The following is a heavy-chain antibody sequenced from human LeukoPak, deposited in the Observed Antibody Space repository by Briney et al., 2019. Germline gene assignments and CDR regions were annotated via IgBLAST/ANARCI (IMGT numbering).Heavy chain of an antibody. Sequence: PSETLPLTCTVSGGFTSPYKWNWIRQPPGKGLEWIGYVYNSGSTNYNPSLKSRVTISVDTSKNQFSLKLTSVSAADTAVYYCAREWSAFDAWGQGTMVTVSS. D-gene: IGHD2-8*01. CDR2: VYNSGST. CDR1: GGFTSPYK. J-gene: IGHJ3*01. CDR3: AREWSAFDA. V-gene: IGHV4-4*08.